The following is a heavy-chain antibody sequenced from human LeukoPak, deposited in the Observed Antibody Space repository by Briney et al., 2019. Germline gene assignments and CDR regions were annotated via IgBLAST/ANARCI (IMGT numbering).Heavy chain of an antibody. D-gene: IGHD6-13*01. CDR1: GFTFSSYA. V-gene: IGHV3-30-3*01. CDR2: ISYDGSNK. J-gene: IGHJ4*02. Sequence: PGGSLRLSCAVSGFTFSSYAIHWVRQAPGKGLEGVAVISYDGSNKYYADAMKGRFTLTRDNSKNTLYLQMNSLRPEDTAVYYCARRYSNTWYYFDYCGQGTLVTVSS. CDR3: ARRYSNTWYYFDY.